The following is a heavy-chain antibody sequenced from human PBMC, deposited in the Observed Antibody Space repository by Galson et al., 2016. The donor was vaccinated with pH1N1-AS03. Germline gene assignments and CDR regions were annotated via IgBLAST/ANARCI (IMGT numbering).Heavy chain of an antibody. D-gene: IGHD1-14*01. CDR2: IPGDESIT. CDR1: GFNFNVYS. CDR3: ARSTEGNFDY. Sequence: SLRLSCAASGFNFNVYSMNWVRQAPGRGLVWVSRIPGDESITTYADSVKGRFTISRDNAKNTVHLQMNGLRAEDTAVYYCARSTEGNFDYWGQGTLVTVSS. V-gene: IGHV3-74*01. J-gene: IGHJ4*02.